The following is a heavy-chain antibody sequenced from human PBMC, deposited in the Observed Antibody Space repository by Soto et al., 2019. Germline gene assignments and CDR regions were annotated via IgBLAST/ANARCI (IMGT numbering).Heavy chain of an antibody. Sequence: PGGSLRLSCAASGFTFDIYWMSWVRQAPGKGLEWVATIKSDASEKKYVDSVKGRFTMSRDNAKNSLYLQMNSLRAEDTAVYYCARVYYDYVWGSYRTRKYFDYWGQGTLVTVSS. V-gene: IGHV3-7*01. CDR2: IKSDASEK. CDR3: ARVYYDYVWGSYRTRKYFDY. CDR1: GFTFDIYW. D-gene: IGHD3-16*02. J-gene: IGHJ4*02.